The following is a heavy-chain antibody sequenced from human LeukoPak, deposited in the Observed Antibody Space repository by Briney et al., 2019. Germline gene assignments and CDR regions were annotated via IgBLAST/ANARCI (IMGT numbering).Heavy chain of an antibody. CDR3: ARDQEIAPFDY. Sequence: SETLSLTCTVSGYSISSGYYWGWIRQPPGKGLEWIGSIYHSGSTYYNPSLKSRVTISVDTSKNQFSLKLSSVTAADTAVYYCARDQEIAPFDYWGQGTLVNVSS. J-gene: IGHJ4*02. V-gene: IGHV4-38-2*02. CDR1: GYSISSGYY. CDR2: IYHSGST.